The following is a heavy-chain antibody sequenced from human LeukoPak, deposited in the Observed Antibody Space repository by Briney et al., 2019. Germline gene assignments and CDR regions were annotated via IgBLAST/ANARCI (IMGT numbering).Heavy chain of an antibody. V-gene: IGHV4-31*03. CDR1: GGSISSGGYY. CDR3: ARAALSLVWFDP. CDR2: IYYSGST. D-gene: IGHD2/OR15-2a*01. J-gene: IGHJ5*02. Sequence: SETLSLTCTVSGGSISSGGYYWSWIRQHPGKGLEWIGYIYYSGSTYYNPSLKSRVTISVDTSKNQFSLKLSSVTAADTAVYYCARAALSLVWFDPWGQGTLVTASS.